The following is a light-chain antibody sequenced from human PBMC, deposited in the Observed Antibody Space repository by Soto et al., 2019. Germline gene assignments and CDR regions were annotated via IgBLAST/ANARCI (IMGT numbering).Light chain of an antibody. CDR3: SSYAGSSKLI. V-gene: IGLV2-8*01. CDR1: SSDVGEYDY. CDR2: EVT. J-gene: IGLJ2*01. Sequence: QSVLTQPPSASGSPGQSVTISCTGTSSDVGEYDYVSWYQQHPGKAPELMIYEVTKRPSGVPDRFSGSKSGNTASLTVSGLQAEDEADYYCSSYAGSSKLIFGGGTKLTVL.